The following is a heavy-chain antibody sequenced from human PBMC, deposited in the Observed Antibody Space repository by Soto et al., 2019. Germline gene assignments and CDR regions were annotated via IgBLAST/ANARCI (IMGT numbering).Heavy chain of an antibody. J-gene: IGHJ6*02. Sequence: QVQLVQSGAEEKKPGASVKVSCKASVYTFTSYAMHWVRQAPGQRLEWMGWINAGNGNTKYSQKFQGRVTITRDTSASTAYMELSSLRSEDTAVYYWARDHPYSYYGMDVWGQGTTVTVSS. CDR1: VYTFTSYA. V-gene: IGHV1-3*05. CDR2: INAGNGNT. CDR3: ARDHPYSYYGMDV.